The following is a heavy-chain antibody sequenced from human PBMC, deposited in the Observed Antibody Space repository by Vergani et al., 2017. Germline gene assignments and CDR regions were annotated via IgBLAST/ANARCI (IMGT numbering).Heavy chain of an antibody. J-gene: IGHJ4*02. V-gene: IGHV3-30*18. CDR3: AKDGAVAGILVDY. Sequence: QVHLVESGGGVVQPGRSLRLSCVVSGFTSSYYGMHWVRQAPGKGLEWVAVISYDGTQKYYADSVKGRFTISRDNSKNTLYLQMNSLRAEDTAVYYCAKDGAVAGILVDYWGQGTLVTVSS. CDR1: GFTSSYYG. CDR2: ISYDGTQK. D-gene: IGHD6-19*01.